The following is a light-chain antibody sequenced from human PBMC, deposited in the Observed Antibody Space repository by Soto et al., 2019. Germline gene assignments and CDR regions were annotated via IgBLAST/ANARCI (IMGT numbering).Light chain of an antibody. J-gene: IGLJ2*01. V-gene: IGLV2-8*01. CDR3: GSFAASNNLL. CDR2: DVS. Sequence: QSALTQPPSASGSPGQSVTISCTGTGSDVGGYNYVSWYQQHPGKAPKLVIFDVSRRPSGVPDRFSGSKSGNTASLTVSGLQAENEADDYCGSFAASNNLLFGRVTKLTVL. CDR1: GSDVGGYNY.